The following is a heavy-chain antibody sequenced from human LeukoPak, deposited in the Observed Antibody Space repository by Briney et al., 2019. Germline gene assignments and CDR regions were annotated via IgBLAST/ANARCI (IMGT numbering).Heavy chain of an antibody. D-gene: IGHD4-17*01. CDR1: GFTFSSYA. V-gene: IGHV3-23*01. CDR2: ISGSGGST. Sequence: GGSLRLSCAASGFTFSSYAMSWVRQAPGKGLEWVSAISGSGGSTYYADSVKGRFTISRDNSKNTLYLQMSSLRAEDTAIYYCAKDRDDSGDYAFDYWGQGILVSVSS. J-gene: IGHJ4*02. CDR3: AKDRDDSGDYAFDY.